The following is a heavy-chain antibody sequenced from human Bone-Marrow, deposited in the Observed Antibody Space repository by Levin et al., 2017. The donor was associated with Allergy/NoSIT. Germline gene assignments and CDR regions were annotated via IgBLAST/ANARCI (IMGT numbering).Heavy chain of an antibody. Sequence: GASVKVSCAASGFSFSGSAMHWVRQASGKGLEWVGRIRIKTKNYATAYAASVKGRFTISRDDSKNTAYLQMNSLKTEDTAVYYCTRLASSSPGATMSGSVDFDYWGQGTLVTVSS. CDR3: TRLASSSPGATMSGSVDFDY. CDR1: GFSFSGSA. D-gene: IGHD6-6*01. CDR2: IRIKTKNYAT. V-gene: IGHV3-73*01. J-gene: IGHJ4*02.